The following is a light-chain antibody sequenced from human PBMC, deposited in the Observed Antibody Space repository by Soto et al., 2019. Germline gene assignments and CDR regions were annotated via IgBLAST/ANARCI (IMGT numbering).Light chain of an antibody. V-gene: IGKV2-28*01. CDR1: QSLLRRNGYNH. J-gene: IGKJ3*01. CDR2: LGA. CDR3: MKGEKIPYT. Sequence: DIVMSQSPLSLSVTPGEPASISCRSSQSLLRRNGYNHLNWYLQKPGQSPHLLIYLGANRASGVTDRLSGSALGADFTLRLGRVGAEDVWVYYFMKGEKIPYTFGHGTNVDIK.